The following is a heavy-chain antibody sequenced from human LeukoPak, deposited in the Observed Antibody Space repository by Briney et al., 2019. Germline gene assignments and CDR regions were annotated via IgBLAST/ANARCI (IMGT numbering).Heavy chain of an antibody. J-gene: IGHJ5*02. V-gene: IGHV4-39*01. CDR2: IYYSGST. D-gene: IGHD3-22*01. CDR3: ARHCVRYYDSRYGWFDP. CDR1: GGSISSSSYY. Sequence: SETLSLTCTVSGGSISSSSYYWGWIRQPPGKGLEWIGSIYYSGSTYYNPSLKYRVTISVDTSKTQFSLKLSAVIAADTAVYYCARHCVRYYDSRYGWFDPWGQGTLVTVSS.